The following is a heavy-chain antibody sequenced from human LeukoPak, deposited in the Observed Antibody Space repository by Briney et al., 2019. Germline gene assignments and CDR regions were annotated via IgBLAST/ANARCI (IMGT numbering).Heavy chain of an antibody. Sequence: GGSLRLSCAASGFTFSSYGMHWVRQAPGKGLEWVALIWYDGSSKHYADSVRGRFTISRDNSKNTLYLQMNSLRAEDTAVYYCARDFESSHWGQGTLVTVSS. CDR2: IWYDGSSK. D-gene: IGHD3-9*01. CDR3: ARDFESSH. J-gene: IGHJ4*02. CDR1: GFTFSSYG. V-gene: IGHV3-33*01.